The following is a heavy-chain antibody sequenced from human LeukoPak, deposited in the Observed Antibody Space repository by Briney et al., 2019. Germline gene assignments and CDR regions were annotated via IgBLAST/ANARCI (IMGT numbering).Heavy chain of an antibody. V-gene: IGHV3-23*01. Sequence: GGSLRLSCAASGFTFSSYATSWVRQAPGKGLEWVSGISGSGGSTDYTDSVKGRFTISRDNSKNTLYLQMNSLRAEDTAVFYCAKQGCSGGSCYFDYWGQGTLVTVSS. CDR3: AKQGCSGGSCYFDY. CDR1: GFTFSSYA. D-gene: IGHD2-15*01. J-gene: IGHJ4*02. CDR2: ISGSGGST.